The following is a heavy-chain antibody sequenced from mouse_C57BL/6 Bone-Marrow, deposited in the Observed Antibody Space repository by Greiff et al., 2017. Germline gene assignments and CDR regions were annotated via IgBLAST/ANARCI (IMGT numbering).Heavy chain of an antibody. CDR3: ARSSGVHDAMDY. V-gene: IGHV1-63*01. CDR1: GYTFTNYW. J-gene: IGHJ4*01. Sequence: VQLQESGAELVRPGTSVKMSCKASGYTFTNYWIGWAKQRPGHGLEWIGDIYPGGGYTNYNEKFKGKATLTADKSSSTAYMQISSLSSEDSAICYCARSSGVHDAMDYWGQGTSVTVSA. CDR2: IYPGGGYT.